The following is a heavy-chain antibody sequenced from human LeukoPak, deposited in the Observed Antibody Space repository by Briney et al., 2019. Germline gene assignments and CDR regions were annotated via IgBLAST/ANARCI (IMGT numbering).Heavy chain of an antibody. V-gene: IGHV4-59*08. CDR3: ATLDGYNLGLSY. CDR1: DGSISSYY. J-gene: IGHJ4*02. CDR2: IYYSGST. Sequence: SETLSLTCTVSDGSISSYYWSWIRQPPGKGLEWIGYIYYSGSTNYNPSLKSRVTISVGTSKNQFSLKLSSVTAADTAVYYCATLDGYNLGLSYWGQGTLVTVSS. D-gene: IGHD5-24*01.